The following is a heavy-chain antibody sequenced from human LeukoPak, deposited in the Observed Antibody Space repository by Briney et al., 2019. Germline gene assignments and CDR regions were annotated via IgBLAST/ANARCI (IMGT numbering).Heavy chain of an antibody. CDR3: ARGAIDTEYSSSWYWDFDY. V-gene: IGHV3-21*01. CDR1: GFTFSSYS. CDR2: ISSSSYI. Sequence: GGSLRLSCAASGFTFSSYSMNWVRQAPGKGLEWVSSISSSSYIYYADSVKGRFTISRDNAKNSLYLQMNSLRAEDTAVYYCARGAIDTEYSSSWYWDFDYWGQGTLVTVSS. D-gene: IGHD6-13*01. J-gene: IGHJ4*02.